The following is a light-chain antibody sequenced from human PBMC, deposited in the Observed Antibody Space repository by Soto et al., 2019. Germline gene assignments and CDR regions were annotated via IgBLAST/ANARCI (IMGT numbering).Light chain of an antibody. CDR1: SSDVGGYDY. V-gene: IGLV2-14*01. J-gene: IGLJ1*01. Sequence: QSVLTQPASVSGSPGQSITISCTGTSSDVGGYDYVSWYQQHPGKAPKLTIYDVSNRPSGVSNRFSGSKSGNTASLTISGLQAEDEADYYCSSYTSSSPYVFGTGTKATVL. CDR3: SSYTSSSPYV. CDR2: DVS.